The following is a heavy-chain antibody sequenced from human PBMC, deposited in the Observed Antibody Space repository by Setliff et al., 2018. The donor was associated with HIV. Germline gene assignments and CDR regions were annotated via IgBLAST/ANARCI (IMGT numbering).Heavy chain of an antibody. CDR3: ARGLNYYGSGSYLPLGY. J-gene: IGHJ4*02. Sequence: SSETLSLTCAGYGGSFNDYYWTWIRQPPGKGLEWIGEIDHSGSTKYHASLKSRVTISIDTSKNQISLKLSSVTAADTAVYYCARGLNYYGSGSYLPLGYWGQGTLVTVSS. CDR2: IDHSGST. D-gene: IGHD3-10*01. V-gene: IGHV4-34*01. CDR1: GGSFNDYY.